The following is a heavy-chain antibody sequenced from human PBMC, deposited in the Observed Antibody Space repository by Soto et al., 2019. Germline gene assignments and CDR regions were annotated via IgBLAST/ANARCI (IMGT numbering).Heavy chain of an antibody. D-gene: IGHD2-2*01. CDR1: GFTFGDYA. J-gene: IGHJ6*01. V-gene: IGHV3-49*05. Sequence: NPGGSLRLSCTTSGFTFGDYAVSWFRQAPGKGLEWVGFIRGQRYGGTVEHAASVKGRFSISRDDSRGIAYLQMNSLRSEDTAVYYCTRDPQPFTYDYSSMDVWGQVTTVTVSS. CDR2: IRGQRYGGTV. CDR3: TRDPQPFTYDYSSMDV.